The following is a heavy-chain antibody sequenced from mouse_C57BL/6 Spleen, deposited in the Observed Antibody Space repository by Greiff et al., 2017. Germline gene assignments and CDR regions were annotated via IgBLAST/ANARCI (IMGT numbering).Heavy chain of an antibody. V-gene: IGHV6-3*01. D-gene: IGHD2-4*01. CDR1: GFTFSNYW. CDR2: IRLKSDNYAT. J-gene: IGHJ4*01. Sequence: EVQRVESGGGLVQPGGSMKLSCVASGFTFSNYWMNWVRQSPEKGLEWVAQIRLKSDNYATHYAESVKGRFTISRDDSKSSVYLQMNNLRAEDTGIYYCTDDYDWYYYAMDYWGQGTSVTVSS. CDR3: TDDYDWYYYAMDY.